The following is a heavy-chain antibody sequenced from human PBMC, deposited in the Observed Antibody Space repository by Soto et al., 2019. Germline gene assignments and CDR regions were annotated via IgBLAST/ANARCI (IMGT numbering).Heavy chain of an antibody. CDR1: GGTLSSLA. J-gene: IGHJ5*01. Sequence: QVPLVQSGAEVKKPGSSVKVSCKASGGTLSSLAFTWVRQAGGRGLGGLGRIIPIFGTANYAQQFQGRVTITADESTGTVYMDLRSLRSEDTAMYYCATDTSMFRGRIADTPWFDSWGQGTLVTVSS. V-gene: IGHV1-69*18. D-gene: IGHD3-10*01. CDR3: ATDTSMFRGRIADTPWFDS. CDR2: IIPIFGTA.